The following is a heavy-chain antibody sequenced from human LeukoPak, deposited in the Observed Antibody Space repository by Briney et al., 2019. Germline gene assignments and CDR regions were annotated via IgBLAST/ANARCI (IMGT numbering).Heavy chain of an antibody. J-gene: IGHJ3*02. CDR2: IYYSGST. CDR3: ARNGTYYYGSGSLYAFDI. CDR1: GGSISSYY. Sequence: PSETLSLTCTVSGGSISSYYWSWIRQPPGKGLEWIGYIYYSGSTNYNPSLKSRVTISVDTSRNQFSLRLSSVTAADTAVYYCARNGTYYYGSGSLYAFDIWGQGTMVTVSS. D-gene: IGHD3-10*01. V-gene: IGHV4-59*08.